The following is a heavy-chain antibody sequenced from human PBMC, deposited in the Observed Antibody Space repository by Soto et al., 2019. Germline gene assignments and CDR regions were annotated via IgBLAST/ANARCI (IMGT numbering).Heavy chain of an antibody. CDR1: GYSFTSYW. CDR2: IYPGDSDT. J-gene: IGHJ4*02. V-gene: IGHV5-51*01. CDR3: ARPPSPDDSGSYYS. D-gene: IGHD3-10*01. Sequence: GESLKISCKGSGYSFTSYWIGWVRQMPGKGLEWMGIIYPGDSDTRYSPSFQGQVTISADKSISTAYLQRSSLRASDTAMYYCARPPSPDDSGSYYSWGQGTLVTVSS.